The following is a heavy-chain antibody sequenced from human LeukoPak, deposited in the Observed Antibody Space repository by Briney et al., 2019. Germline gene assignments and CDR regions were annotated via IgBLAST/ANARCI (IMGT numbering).Heavy chain of an antibody. J-gene: IGHJ4*02. CDR3: SRGLDGRKLGY. CDR1: GGSINNYY. Sequence: SETLSLTCTVSGGSINNYYWSWIRQPAGKGLEWIGRIYTRGSTNYNPSLKSRVTMSVDTSKNQFSLNLNSVTAADTAVYFCSRGLDGRKLGYWGQGILVTVSS. CDR2: IYTRGST. V-gene: IGHV4-4*07. D-gene: IGHD6-19*01.